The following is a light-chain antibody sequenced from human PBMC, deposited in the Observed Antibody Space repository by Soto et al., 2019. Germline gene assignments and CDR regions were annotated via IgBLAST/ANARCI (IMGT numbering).Light chain of an antibody. Sequence: QSALTQPASVSGAPGRSITISCTGTNSDVNYVSWHQQHPGKAPKLMIYEVINRSSGVSTRFSGSKSGNTASLTISGLQAEDEADYYCSSSTSSNTFVFGSGTKVTVL. CDR1: NSDVNY. CDR2: EVI. J-gene: IGLJ1*01. V-gene: IGLV2-14*01. CDR3: SSSTSSNTFV.